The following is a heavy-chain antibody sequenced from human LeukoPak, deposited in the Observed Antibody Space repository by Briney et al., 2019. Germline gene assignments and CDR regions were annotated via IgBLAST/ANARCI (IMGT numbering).Heavy chain of an antibody. J-gene: IGHJ6*02. V-gene: IGHV1-8*01. D-gene: IGHD6-13*01. CDR3: AREQAAAAPGAGGIYYYYGMDV. CDR1: GYTFTSYD. Sequence: GASVKVSCKASGYTFTSYDINWVRQATGQGLEWMGWMNPNSGNTGYAQTFQGRVTMTRNTSISTAYMELSSLRSEDTAVYYCAREQAAAAPGAGGIYYYYGMDVWGQGTTVTVSS. CDR2: MNPNSGNT.